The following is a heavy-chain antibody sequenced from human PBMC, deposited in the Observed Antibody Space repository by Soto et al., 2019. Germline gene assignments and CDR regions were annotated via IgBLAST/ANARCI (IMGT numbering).Heavy chain of an antibody. CDR2: ISWNSGSI. CDR1: AFTFDDYA. CDR3: AKKGYIVATLNGSFDY. D-gene: IGHD5-12*01. Sequence: EVQLVESGGGLVQPGRSLRLSCAVSAFTFDDYALHWVRHAPGKGLEWVSGISWNSGSIGYADSVKGRFTISRDNAKNSLYLQMNSLRAEDTALYYCAKKGYIVATLNGSFDYWGQGTLVTVSS. V-gene: IGHV3-9*01. J-gene: IGHJ4*02.